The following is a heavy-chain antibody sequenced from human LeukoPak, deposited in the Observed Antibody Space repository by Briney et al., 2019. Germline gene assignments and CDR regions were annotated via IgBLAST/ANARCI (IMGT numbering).Heavy chain of an antibody. Sequence: SETLSLTCTVSGGSISSYYWSWIRQPPGKRLEWIGYIYDSGSTSYNPSLKSRVTISVDTSKNQISLKLSSVTAADTAVYYCARDLGVMVGAFDIWGQGTMVTLSS. CDR1: GGSISSYY. J-gene: IGHJ3*02. CDR3: ARDLGVMVGAFDI. D-gene: IGHD2-21*01. CDR2: IYDSGST. V-gene: IGHV4-59*01.